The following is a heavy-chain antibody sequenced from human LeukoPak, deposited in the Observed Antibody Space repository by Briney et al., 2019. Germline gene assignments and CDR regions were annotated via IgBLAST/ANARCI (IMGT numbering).Heavy chain of an antibody. Sequence: PGRSLRLSCAASGFTFDDYAMHWVRQAPGKGLEWVSGISWNSGSIGYADSVKGRFTISRDNAKNSLYLQMNSLRAEDTALYYCAKVYSSFEERVGNAFDIWGQGTMVTVSS. J-gene: IGHJ3*02. CDR3: AKVYSSFEERVGNAFDI. CDR2: ISWNSGSI. V-gene: IGHV3-9*01. D-gene: IGHD1-26*01. CDR1: GFTFDDYA.